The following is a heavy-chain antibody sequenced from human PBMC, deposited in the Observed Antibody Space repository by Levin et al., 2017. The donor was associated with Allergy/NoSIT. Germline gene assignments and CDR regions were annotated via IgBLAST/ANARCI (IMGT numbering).Heavy chain of an antibody. CDR2: IYYSGST. CDR1: GGSISSSSYY. J-gene: IGHJ4*02. D-gene: IGHD6-19*01. CDR3: ARHQYSSGWVGLYYFDY. V-gene: IGHV4-39*01. Sequence: SETLSLTCTVSGGSISSSSYYWGWIRQPPGKGLEWIGSIYYSGSTYYNPSLKSRVTISVDTSKNQFSLKLSSVTAADTAVYYCARHQYSSGWVGLYYFDYWGQGTLVTVSS.